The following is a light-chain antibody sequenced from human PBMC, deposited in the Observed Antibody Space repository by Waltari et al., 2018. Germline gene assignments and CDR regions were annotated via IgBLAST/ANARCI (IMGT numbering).Light chain of an antibody. J-gene: IGKJ1*01. V-gene: IGKV3-11*01. CDR1: QSVSSY. CDR2: DAS. CDR3: QQRSDSPWT. Sequence: EIVLTQSPATLSLSPGEGATLSCRASQSVSSYLVWYQQKPGQAPRVLIYDASNRATGIPARVSGSGSGTDFTLTIRSLEPEDFAVYYCQQRSDSPWTFGQGTRVEI.